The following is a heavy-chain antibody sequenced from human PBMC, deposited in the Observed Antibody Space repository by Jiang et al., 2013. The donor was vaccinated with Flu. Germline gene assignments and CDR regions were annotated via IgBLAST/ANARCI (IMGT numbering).Heavy chain of an antibody. J-gene: IGHJ6*02. D-gene: IGHD2-8*01. CDR2: IHYSGDT. CDR1: GGSINSHNFY. CDR3: ARHSAGSVPRRKTCTNGECQLSSYGTDV. Sequence: GLVKPSETLSLTCTVSGGSINSHNFYWGWIRQTPGKGLQWIGHIHYSGDTYYHSSLKSRLTISIDTPKNQFSLRLSSVTATDTGFYFCARHSAGSVPRRKTCTNGECQLSSYGTDVWGQGTTVTVAS. V-gene: IGHV4-39*01.